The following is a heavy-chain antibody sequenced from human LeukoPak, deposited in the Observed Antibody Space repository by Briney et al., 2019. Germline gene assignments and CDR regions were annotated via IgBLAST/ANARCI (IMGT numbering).Heavy chain of an antibody. CDR3: ARKDFSSGSFNY. Sequence: PGGSLRLSCAVSGFPFSVYYMSWIRQAPGKGLEWISYIGLSGYPLDYADSVKGRFTISRDNAKNSLYLEMNSLRAEDTAVYYCARKDFSSGSFNYWGQGTLVTVPS. V-gene: IGHV3-11*04. CDR1: GFPFSVYY. CDR2: IGLSGYPL. J-gene: IGHJ4*02. D-gene: IGHD3-22*01.